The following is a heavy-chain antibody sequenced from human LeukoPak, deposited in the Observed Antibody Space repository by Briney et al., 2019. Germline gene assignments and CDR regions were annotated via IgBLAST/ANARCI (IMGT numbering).Heavy chain of an antibody. CDR2: INPNSGGT. J-gene: IGHJ6*02. D-gene: IGHD2-2*01. CDR3: ARTVPVVPAAGYYYYGMDV. V-gene: IGHV1-2*02. CDR1: GYTFTGYY. Sequence: ASVKVSCKASGYTFTGYYMHWVRQAPGQGLEWMGWINPNSGGTNYAQKFQGRVTMTRDTSISTAYMELSRLRSDDTAVYYCARTVPVVPAAGYYYYGMDVWGQGTTVTDSS.